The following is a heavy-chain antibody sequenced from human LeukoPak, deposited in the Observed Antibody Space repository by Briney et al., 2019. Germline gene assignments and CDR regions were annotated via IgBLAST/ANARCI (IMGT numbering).Heavy chain of an antibody. CDR3: AKDRRRPILIAAAGPGNWFDP. V-gene: IGHV3-30*02. Sequence: PGGSLRLSCAASGFTFSSYAMHWVRQAPGKGLEWVAFIRYDGSNKYYADSVKGRFTISRDNSKNTLYLQMNSLRAEDTAVYYCAKDRRRPILIAAAGPGNWFDPWGQGTLVTVSS. J-gene: IGHJ5*02. D-gene: IGHD6-13*01. CDR1: GFTFSSYA. CDR2: IRYDGSNK.